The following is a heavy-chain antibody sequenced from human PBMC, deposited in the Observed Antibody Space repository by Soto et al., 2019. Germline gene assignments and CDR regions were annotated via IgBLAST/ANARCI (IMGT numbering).Heavy chain of an antibody. V-gene: IGHV3-11*06. CDR1: GFTFSDYY. Sequence: GGSLRLSCAASGFTFSDYYMTWIRQAPGEGLEWVSYISTTSDYTNYADSVKGRFTISRDNAKNSLYLQMNSLRAEDTAVYYCARDRDLTSSWSFDYWGQGTLVTVSS. J-gene: IGHJ4*02. CDR2: ISTTSDYT. CDR3: ARDRDLTSSWSFDY. D-gene: IGHD6-13*01.